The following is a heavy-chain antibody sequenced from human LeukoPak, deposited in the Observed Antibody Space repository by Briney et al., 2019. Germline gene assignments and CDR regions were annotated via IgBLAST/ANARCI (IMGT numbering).Heavy chain of an antibody. CDR3: SRGPWMGPNDY. Sequence: SGGSLRLSCAASGFTVSDNYMSWVRQAPGKGLVWVSVLSSGGSTFYVDSVKDRFTISRDNSKNTLYLQMGSLRPADMAMYYCSRGPWMGPNDYWGQGTLVTVSS. J-gene: IGHJ4*02. CDR2: LSSGGST. CDR1: GFTVSDNY. D-gene: IGHD2-2*03. V-gene: IGHV3-66*01.